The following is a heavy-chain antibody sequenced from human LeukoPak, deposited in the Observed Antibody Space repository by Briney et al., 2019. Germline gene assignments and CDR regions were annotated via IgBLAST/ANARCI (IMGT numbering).Heavy chain of an antibody. CDR2: INGDGSER. CDR1: GFTFSSAW. D-gene: IGHD5-24*01. J-gene: IGHJ4*02. V-gene: IGHV3-7*01. Sequence: GGSLRLSCAASGFTFSSAWMTWVRQAPGKGPEWVANINGDGSERYYVASVKGRFTISRDTAKTSLYLQMNSLRAEDTAVYYCTRDFGWQQFDYWGQGTLVTVSS. CDR3: TRDFGWQQFDY.